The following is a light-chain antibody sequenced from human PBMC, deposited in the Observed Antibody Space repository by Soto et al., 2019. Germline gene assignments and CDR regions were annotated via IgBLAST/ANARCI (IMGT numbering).Light chain of an antibody. CDR2: DAS. Sequence: DIQMTQSPSTLSASVGDRVTITCRASQSISSWLAWYQQKPGKAPKLLIYDASSLESGVPSRFSGSGSGTEFTLTLSSLQPDYFATYYCQQYNSYSAFGQGTKVEIK. CDR3: QQYNSYSA. V-gene: IGKV1-5*01. J-gene: IGKJ1*01. CDR1: QSISSW.